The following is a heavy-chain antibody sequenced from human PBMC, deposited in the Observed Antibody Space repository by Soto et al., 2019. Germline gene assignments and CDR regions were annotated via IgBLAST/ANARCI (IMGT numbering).Heavy chain of an antibody. V-gene: IGHV3-13*01. CDR1: GFTFSRYD. CDR3: ARVGLWDCSGGSCYSYDS. CDR2: IGAAGDT. J-gene: IGHJ4*02. Sequence: EVQLVESGGGLVQPGGSLRLSCAASGFTFSRYDMHWVRQVTGKGLEWVSAIGAAGDTYYPGSVKCRFTITTENAQNSLYVQMNSLRAGDTAVYYCARVGLWDCSGGSCYSYDSWGQGTLVTVSS. D-gene: IGHD2-15*01.